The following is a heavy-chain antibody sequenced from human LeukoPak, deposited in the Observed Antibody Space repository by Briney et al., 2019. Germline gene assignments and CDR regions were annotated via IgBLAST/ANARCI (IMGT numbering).Heavy chain of an antibody. CDR2: INPNSGGT. D-gene: IGHD6-6*01. CDR3: ARALSSLRLYYFDS. Sequence: ASVKVSCKASGYIFTGSYIHWVRQAPGQRLEWMGWINPNSGGTNRAQKFQGRVTLTGDTSTNTAYMELIRLNSNDTAVYYCARALSSLRLYYFDSWGQGTLVTVSS. CDR1: GYIFTGSY. V-gene: IGHV1-2*02. J-gene: IGHJ4*02.